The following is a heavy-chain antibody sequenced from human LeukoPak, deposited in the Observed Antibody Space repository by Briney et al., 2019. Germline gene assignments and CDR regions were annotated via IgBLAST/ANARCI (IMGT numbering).Heavy chain of an antibody. CDR2: ISGSGAGT. CDR1: GFTFSSYA. Sequence: GGSLRLSCAVSGFTFSSYAMNRVRQAPGKGLEWVSGISGSGAGTYYADSVKGRFTLPRDNSKNELYLHMNRLRAQDTPVYYCARIPTRGGVHLGFDNWGQGTLVTVSS. CDR3: ARIPTRGGVHLGFDN. J-gene: IGHJ4*02. V-gene: IGHV3-23*01. D-gene: IGHD3-10*01.